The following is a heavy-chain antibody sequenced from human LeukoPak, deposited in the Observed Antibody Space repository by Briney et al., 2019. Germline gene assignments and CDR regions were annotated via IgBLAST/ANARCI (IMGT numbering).Heavy chain of an antibody. D-gene: IGHD6-19*01. CDR2: ISSSSSTI. J-gene: IGHJ3*02. V-gene: IGHV3-48*01. Sequence: PGGSLRLACAASGFTFSSYSMNWVRQAPGKGLEWVSYISSSSSTIFYADSVKGRFTISRDNAKNSLYLQMNSLRAEDTAVYYCAGYSSGWTIDAFDIWGQGTMVTVSS. CDR3: AGYSSGWTIDAFDI. CDR1: GFTFSSYS.